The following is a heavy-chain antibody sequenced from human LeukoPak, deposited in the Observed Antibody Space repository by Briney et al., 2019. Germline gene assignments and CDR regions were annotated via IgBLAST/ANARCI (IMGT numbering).Heavy chain of an antibody. CDR1: GGTFSSNA. D-gene: IGHD3-10*01. Sequence: EASVKVSFKASGGTFSSNAISWVRQAPGHGLEWMGGIIPIFGTANYAQKFQGRVTITTDESTSTAYMELSNLKSEDTAVYYCARPNYYGSGSYPNWGQGTLVSVSS. CDR3: ARPNYYGSGSYPN. V-gene: IGHV1-69*05. CDR2: IIPIFGTA. J-gene: IGHJ4*02.